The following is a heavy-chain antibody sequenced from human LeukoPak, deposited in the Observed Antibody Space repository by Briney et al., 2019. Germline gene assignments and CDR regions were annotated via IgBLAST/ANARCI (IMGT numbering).Heavy chain of an antibody. CDR1: RFTFSDYY. CDR2: ISSSGSTI. D-gene: IGHD3-10*02. CDR3: AELGITMIGGV. V-gene: IGHV3-11*04. J-gene: IGHJ6*04. Sequence: GGSLRLSCAASRFTFSDYYMTWVRQAPGKGLEWVSYISSSGSTIYYADSVKGRFTISRDNAKNSLYLQMNSLRAEDTAVYYCAELGITMIGGVWGKGTTVTISS.